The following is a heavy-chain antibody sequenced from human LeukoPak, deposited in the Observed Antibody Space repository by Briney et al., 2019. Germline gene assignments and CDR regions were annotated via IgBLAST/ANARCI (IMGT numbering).Heavy chain of an antibody. Sequence: GGSLRLSCAASGFTFSSYAMSWVRQAPGKGLEWVTGISGSGGSTYNADSVKGRFTISRDNSKNTLYLQMNSLRPEDTAVYYCARGGGGVTAMNYWGQGTLVTVSS. J-gene: IGHJ4*02. CDR2: ISGSGGST. D-gene: IGHD2-21*02. CDR1: GFTFSSYA. V-gene: IGHV3-23*01. CDR3: ARGGGGVTAMNY.